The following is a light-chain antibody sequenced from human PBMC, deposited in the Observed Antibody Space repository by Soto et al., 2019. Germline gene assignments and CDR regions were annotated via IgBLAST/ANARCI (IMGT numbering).Light chain of an antibody. CDR2: DVS. J-gene: IGLJ1*01. V-gene: IGLV2-14*03. CDR3: MSYTSSITLV. CDR1: SSDVGGYNY. Sequence: THPASLSGSPGQSITISCTGTSSDVGGYNYVSWYQQHPGKAPKLMIYDVSNRPSGVSNRFSGSKSGNTASLTISGLQAEDEADYYCMSYTSSITLVFGTGTKVTVL.